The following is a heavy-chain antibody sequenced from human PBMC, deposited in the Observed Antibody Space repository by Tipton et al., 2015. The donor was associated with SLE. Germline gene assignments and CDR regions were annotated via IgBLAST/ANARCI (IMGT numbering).Heavy chain of an antibody. J-gene: IGHJ6*03. CDR3: ARVATIFGVRTPFMDV. V-gene: IGHV4-34*01. D-gene: IGHD3-3*01. CDR2: INHSGSS. Sequence: TLSLTCSVYGDSLSGQYWSWIRQPPGKGLEWIGEINHSGSSDYNPSLKSRVTISVDTSKNQIFLKVSSVTDADTAVYYCARVATIFGVRTPFMDVWGKGTTVTVSS. CDR1: GDSLSGQY.